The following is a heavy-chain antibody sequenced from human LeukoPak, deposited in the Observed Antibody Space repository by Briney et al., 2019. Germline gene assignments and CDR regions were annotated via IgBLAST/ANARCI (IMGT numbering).Heavy chain of an antibody. CDR1: GGSISSYY. Sequence: SETLSLTCTVSGGSISSYYWSWIRQPAGKGLEWIGRIYTSASTNYNPSLKSRVTMSVDTSKNQFSLKLSSVTAADTAVYYCARDSPRDYYDSSGYYYHAFDIWGQGTMVTVSS. CDR2: IYTSAST. V-gene: IGHV4-4*07. D-gene: IGHD3-22*01. CDR3: ARDSPRDYYDSSGYYYHAFDI. J-gene: IGHJ3*02.